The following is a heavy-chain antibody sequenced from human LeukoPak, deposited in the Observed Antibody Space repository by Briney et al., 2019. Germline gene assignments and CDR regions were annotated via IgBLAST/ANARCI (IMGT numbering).Heavy chain of an antibody. CDR2: IRYDGSNK. CDR3: ARNVGGLRGFDY. D-gene: IGHD3-10*01. V-gene: IGHV3-30*02. J-gene: IGHJ4*02. Sequence: GGSLRLSCAASGFTFSSYGMHWVRQAPGKGREGVAFIRYDGSNKYYADSVKGRFTMSRDNSKNTLYLQMNSLRAEDTAVYYCARNVGGLRGFDYWGQGTLVTVSS. CDR1: GFTFSSYG.